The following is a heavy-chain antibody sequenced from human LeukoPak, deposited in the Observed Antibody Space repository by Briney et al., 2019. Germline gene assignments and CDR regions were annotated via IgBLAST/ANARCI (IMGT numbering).Heavy chain of an antibody. CDR1: GFTFSSYW. J-gene: IGHJ4*02. Sequence: PGGSLRLSCAASGFTFSSYWMSWVRQAPAKGLEWVAFIRYDGSNKYYADSVKGRFTISRDNSKNTLYLQMNTLRAEDTAVYYCAKGGYYYDSSDQHGYWGQGTLVTVSS. D-gene: IGHD3-22*01. V-gene: IGHV3-30*02. CDR2: IRYDGSNK. CDR3: AKGGYYYDSSDQHGY.